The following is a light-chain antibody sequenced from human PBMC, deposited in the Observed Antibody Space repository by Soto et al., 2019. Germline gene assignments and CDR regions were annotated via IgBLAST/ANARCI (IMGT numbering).Light chain of an antibody. Sequence: DIQMTQSPSSLSASVGDRVTITCRASESISSWLAWYQQKPGKAPKLLIFKASSLEGGVPSRFSGSGSGTEFTLTISSLQPDDFATHSCQQYTTYPLTFGGGTKVEIK. V-gene: IGKV1-5*03. J-gene: IGKJ4*01. CDR3: QQYTTYPLT. CDR1: ESISSW. CDR2: KAS.